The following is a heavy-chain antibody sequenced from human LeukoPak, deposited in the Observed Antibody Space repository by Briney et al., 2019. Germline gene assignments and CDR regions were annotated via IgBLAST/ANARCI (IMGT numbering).Heavy chain of an antibody. CDR3: ARDEDGTEGAFDI. CDR1: GGSISSYY. CDR2: IYYSGST. Sequence: SSETVSLTCTVCGGSISSYYWSCIRQPPGKGLEWIGYIYYSGSTNYKPSLKSRVTISVDTSKNQNSLKLSSVTAADTAVYYCARDEDGTEGAFDIWGQGTMVTVSS. V-gene: IGHV4-59*01. J-gene: IGHJ3*02.